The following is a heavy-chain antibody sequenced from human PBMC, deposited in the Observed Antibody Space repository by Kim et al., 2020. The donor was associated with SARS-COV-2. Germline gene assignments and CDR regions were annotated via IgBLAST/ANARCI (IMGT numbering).Heavy chain of an antibody. CDR3: AKGAGYSSGWTGNYYYGMDV. CDR1: GFTFSSYG. D-gene: IGHD6-19*01. J-gene: IGHJ6*02. CDR2: ISYDGSNK. Sequence: GGSLRLSCAASGFTFSSYGMHWVRQAPGKGLEWVAVISYDGSNKYYADSVKGRFTISRDNSKNTLYLQMNSLRAEDTAVYYCAKGAGYSSGWTGNYYYGMDVWGQGTTVTVSS. V-gene: IGHV3-30*18.